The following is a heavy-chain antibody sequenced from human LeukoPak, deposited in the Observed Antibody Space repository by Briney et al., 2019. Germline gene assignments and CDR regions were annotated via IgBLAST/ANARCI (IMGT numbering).Heavy chain of an antibody. J-gene: IGHJ6*04. Sequence: ASVKVSCKASGYTFTSYAMHWVRQAPGQRLEWMGWINAGNGNTKYSQKFQGRVTITRDTSASTAYMELSSLRSDDTAVYYCAREVVVVVPAAAMDVWGKGTTVTVSS. D-gene: IGHD2-2*01. V-gene: IGHV1-3*01. CDR2: INAGNGNT. CDR3: AREVVVVVPAAAMDV. CDR1: GYTFTSYA.